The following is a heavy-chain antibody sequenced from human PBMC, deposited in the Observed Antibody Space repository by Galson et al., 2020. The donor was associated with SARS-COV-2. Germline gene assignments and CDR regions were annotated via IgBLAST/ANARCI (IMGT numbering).Heavy chain of an antibody. D-gene: IGHD3-3*01. J-gene: IGHJ5*02. CDR3: ARSFTNRNWFDP. V-gene: IGHV3-7*01. Sequence: GESLKISCVASAFTFSSYWMNWVRRAPGKGLEWVANIKQDGTEKYYVDSVKGRFTISRDNAKNSLDLQMESLRVEDTAVYYCARSFTNRNWFDPWGQGTLVTVSS. CDR2: IKQDGTEK. CDR1: AFTFSSYW.